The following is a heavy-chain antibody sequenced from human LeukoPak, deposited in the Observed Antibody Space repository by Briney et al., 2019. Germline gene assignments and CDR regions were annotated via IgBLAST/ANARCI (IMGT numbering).Heavy chain of an antibody. CDR2: IRSSGSPI. CDR3: GSGGFDY. D-gene: IGHD3-3*01. CDR1: GFTFSTYE. Sequence: GGSLRLSCAASGFTFSTYEMNWVRQAPGKGLEWVSYIRSSGSPIYYADSVKGRFTISRDNARNSLYLQMNSLRAEDTAVYYCGSGGFDYWGQGVLVTVSS. J-gene: IGHJ4*02. V-gene: IGHV3-48*03.